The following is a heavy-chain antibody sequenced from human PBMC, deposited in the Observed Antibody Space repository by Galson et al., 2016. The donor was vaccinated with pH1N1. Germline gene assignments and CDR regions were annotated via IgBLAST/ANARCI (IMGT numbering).Heavy chain of an antibody. CDR3: ARGPVYWYFDL. V-gene: IGHV1-8*01. Sequence: SVKVSCKASGYTLTSYDINWVRQATGQGLEWMGWMNPNNGTADYAPKFQGRVTLTRNASINTAYMELSSLTSEDTAVYYCARGPVYWYFDLWGRGTPVIVSS. CDR2: MNPNNGTA. J-gene: IGHJ2*01. CDR1: GYTLTSYD.